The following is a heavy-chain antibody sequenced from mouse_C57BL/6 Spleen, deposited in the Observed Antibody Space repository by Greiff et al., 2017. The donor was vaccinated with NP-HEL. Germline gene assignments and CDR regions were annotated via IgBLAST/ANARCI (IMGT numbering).Heavy chain of an antibody. V-gene: IGHV1-5*01. D-gene: IGHD2-4*01. CDR1: GYTFTSYW. CDR2: IYPGNSDT. CDR3: TRSEDYDWFAY. J-gene: IGHJ3*01. Sequence: EVKLVESGTVLARPGASVKMSCKTSGYTFTSYWMHWVKQRPGQGLEWIGAIYPGNSDTSYNQKFKGKAKLTAVTSASTAYMELSSLTNEDSAVYYCTRSEDYDWFAYWGQGTLVTVSA.